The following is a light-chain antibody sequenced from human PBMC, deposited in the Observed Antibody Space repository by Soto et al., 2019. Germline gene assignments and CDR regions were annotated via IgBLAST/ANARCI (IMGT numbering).Light chain of an antibody. J-gene: IGKJ2*01. CDR3: QQYNSFSYT. CDR2: GAS. CDR1: ESISTW. V-gene: IGKV1-5*01. Sequence: DIQMTQSPSTLSASVGDRAIITCRASESISTWLAWYQQKPGKSPKLLIYGASNLERGVPSRFSGSGSGTEFTLTISSLQPDDFSTYYCQQYNSFSYTFGPGTKVDIK.